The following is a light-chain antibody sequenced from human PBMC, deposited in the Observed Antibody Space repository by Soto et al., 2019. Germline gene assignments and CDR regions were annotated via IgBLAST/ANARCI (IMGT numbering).Light chain of an antibody. CDR1: SSNIGAGYD. V-gene: IGLV1-40*01. Sequence: QSVLTQPPSVSGAPGQRVTISCTGSSSNIGAGYDVHWYQQLPGSAPKLLIYVNNNRPSGIPDRFSGSKSGTSASLAITGLQAEDEADYYCQSYGTSRSGSRVFGGGTKLTVL. J-gene: IGLJ3*02. CDR3: QSYGTSRSGSRV. CDR2: VNN.